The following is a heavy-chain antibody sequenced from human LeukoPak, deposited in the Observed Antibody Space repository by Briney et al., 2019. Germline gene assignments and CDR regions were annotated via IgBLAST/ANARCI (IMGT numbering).Heavy chain of an antibody. CDR3: AKVIGDYYDSSGYYYYYYYMDV. D-gene: IGHD3-22*01. CDR1: GFTFSDYY. J-gene: IGHJ6*03. Sequence: GGSLRLSCAASGFTFSDYYMSWIRQAPGKGLEWVSYISSSGSTIYYADSVKGRFTISRDNAKNSLYLQMNSLRAEDTAVYYCAKVIGDYYDSSGYYYYYYYMDVWGKGTTVTISS. V-gene: IGHV3-11*04. CDR2: ISSSGSTI.